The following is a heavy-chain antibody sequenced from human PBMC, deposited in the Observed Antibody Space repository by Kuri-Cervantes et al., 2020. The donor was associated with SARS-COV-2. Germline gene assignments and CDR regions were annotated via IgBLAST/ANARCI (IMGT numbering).Heavy chain of an antibody. CDR3: ANNGPKGYCSSTSCYIGGFQH. CDR2: IKQDGSEK. CDR1: GYSFTSYW. V-gene: IGHV3-7*01. J-gene: IGHJ1*01. D-gene: IGHD2-2*02. Sequence: GESLKISCKGSGYSFTSYWMSWVRQAPGKGLEWVANIKQDGSEKYYVDSVKGRFTISRDNAKNSLYLQMNSLRAEDTAVYYCANNGPKGYCSSTSCYIGGFQHWGQGTLVTVSS.